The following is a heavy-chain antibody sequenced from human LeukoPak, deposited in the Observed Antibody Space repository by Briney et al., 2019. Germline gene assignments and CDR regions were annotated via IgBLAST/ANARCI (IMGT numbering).Heavy chain of an antibody. CDR1: GGTFSSYA. CDR3: ATGGYSYGQPFGY. CDR2: IIPIFGTA. D-gene: IGHD5-18*01. V-gene: IGHV1-69*13. J-gene: IGHJ4*02. Sequence: SVKVSCKASGGTFSSYAISWVRQAPGQGLEWMGGIIPIFGTANYAQKFQGRVTITADESTSTAYMELSSLRSEDTAVYYCATGGYSYGQPFGYWGQGTLVTVSS.